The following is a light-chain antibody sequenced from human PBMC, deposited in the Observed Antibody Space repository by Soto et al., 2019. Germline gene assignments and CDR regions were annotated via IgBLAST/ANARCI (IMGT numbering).Light chain of an antibody. CDR1: QSVSSN. CDR2: GAS. CDR3: QQYNNWPRT. V-gene: IGKV3-15*01. Sequence: ETVMTESPATRSVSPGERATLSCRASQSVSSNLAWYQQKPGQAPRLLIYGASTRATGIPARFSGSGSGTEFTLTISSLQSEDFAVYYCQQYNNWPRTFGQGTKVDIK. J-gene: IGKJ1*01.